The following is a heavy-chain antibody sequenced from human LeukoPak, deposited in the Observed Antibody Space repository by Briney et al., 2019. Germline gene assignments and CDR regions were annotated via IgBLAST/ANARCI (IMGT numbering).Heavy chain of an antibody. V-gene: IGHV3-74*01. CDR3: TTPGSSGWMFRFDP. Sequence: PGGSLRLSCAASGFSFTTYWMHWVRQAPGKGLVWVSRINNDGSSTRYADSGKGRFTISRDNAQNTVYMQMNSLRVEDTAVYYCTTPGSSGWMFRFDPWGQGTLVTVSS. CDR2: INNDGSST. D-gene: IGHD6-19*01. J-gene: IGHJ5*02. CDR1: GFSFTTYW.